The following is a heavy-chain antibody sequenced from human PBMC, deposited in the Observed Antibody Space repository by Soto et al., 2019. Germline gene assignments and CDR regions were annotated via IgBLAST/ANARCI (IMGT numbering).Heavy chain of an antibody. V-gene: IGHV1-69*13. Sequence: SVKVSCKASGYTFTGYYMHWVRQAPGQGLEWMGGIIPIFGTANYAQKFQGRVTITADESTSTAYMELSSLRSEDTAVYYCAREEACSGGSCPIPLDYWGQGTLVTVSS. CDR3: AREEACSGGSCPIPLDY. J-gene: IGHJ4*02. D-gene: IGHD2-15*01. CDR2: IIPIFGTA. CDR1: GYTFTGYY.